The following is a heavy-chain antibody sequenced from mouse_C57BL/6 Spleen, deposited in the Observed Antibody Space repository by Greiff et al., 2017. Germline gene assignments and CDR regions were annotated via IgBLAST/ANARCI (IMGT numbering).Heavy chain of an antibody. CDR1: GFNIKDYY. V-gene: IGHV14-1*01. D-gene: IGHD4-1*01. CDR2: IDPEDGDT. J-gene: IGHJ3*01. Sequence: VHVKQSGAELVRPGASVKLSCTASGFNIKDYYMHWVKQRPEQGLEWIGRIDPEDGDTEYAPKFQGKATMTADTSSNTAYLQLSSLTSEDTAVYYCTRNWPAWFAYWGQGTLVTVSA. CDR3: TRNWPAWFAY.